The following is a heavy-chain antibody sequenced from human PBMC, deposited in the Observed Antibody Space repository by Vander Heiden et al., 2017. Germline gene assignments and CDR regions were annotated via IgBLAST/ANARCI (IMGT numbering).Heavy chain of an antibody. D-gene: IGHD2-21*02. CDR2: ISSSSSYI. V-gene: IGHV3-21*01. CDR3: ARDGLYCGGDCYSVMDY. CDR1: GFTFSSQR. J-gene: IGHJ4*02. Sequence: EVQLVESVLGLVKPGVSLRLSSAASGFTFSSQRMNWVRQAPGKGLEWVSSISSSSSYIYYADSVKGRFTISRDNAKKSLYLQMNSVRAEDTAVYYCARDGLYCGGDCYSVMDYWGQGTLVTVSS.